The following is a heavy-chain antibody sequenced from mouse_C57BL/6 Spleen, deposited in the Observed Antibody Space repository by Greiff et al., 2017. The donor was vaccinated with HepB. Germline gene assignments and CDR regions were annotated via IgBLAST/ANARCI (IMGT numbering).Heavy chain of an antibody. CDR3: ARTYDYDFAWFAY. J-gene: IGHJ3*01. D-gene: IGHD2-4*01. Sequence: EVQRVESGPGLVKPSQSLSLTCSVTGYSITSGYYWNWIRQFPGNKLEWMGYISYDGSNNYNPSLKNRISITRDTSKNQFFLKLNSVTTEDTATYYCARTYDYDFAWFAYWGQGTLVTVSA. CDR2: ISYDGSN. CDR1: GYSITSGYY. V-gene: IGHV3-6*01.